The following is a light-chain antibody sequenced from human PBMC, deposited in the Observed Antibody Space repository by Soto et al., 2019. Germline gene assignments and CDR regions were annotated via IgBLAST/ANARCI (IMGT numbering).Light chain of an antibody. CDR3: QQTYRIPPT. V-gene: IGKV1-39*01. CDR1: QSISSY. J-gene: IGKJ5*01. CDR2: AAS. Sequence: DIQMTQSPSSLSASVGDRVTITCRASQSISSYLNWYQQKPGKAPNLLIYAASSLQSGVPPRFSGSGSGTGFTLTISSLQPEDFALYYCQQTYRIPPTFGQGTRLEI.